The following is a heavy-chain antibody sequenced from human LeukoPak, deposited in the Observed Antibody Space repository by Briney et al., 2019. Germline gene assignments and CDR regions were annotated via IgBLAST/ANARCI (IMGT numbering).Heavy chain of an antibody. V-gene: IGHV1-69*05. D-gene: IGHD5-24*01. CDR3: ARARRDGYNH. CDR1: GGTFSSYA. J-gene: IGHJ5*02. Sequence: ASVKVSCKASGGTFSSYATSWVRQAPGQGLEWMGGIIPIFGTANYAQKFQGRVTITTDESTSTAYMELSSLRSEDTAVYYCARARRDGYNHWGQGTLVTVSS. CDR2: IIPIFGTA.